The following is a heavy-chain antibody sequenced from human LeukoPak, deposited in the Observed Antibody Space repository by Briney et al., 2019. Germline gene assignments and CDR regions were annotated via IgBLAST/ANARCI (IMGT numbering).Heavy chain of an antibody. D-gene: IGHD6-19*01. CDR2: ISAYNGNT. Sequence: ASVKVSCKASGYTFTSYGISWVRQAPGQGLEWMGWISAYNGNTNYAQKLQGRVTMTTDTSTGTAYMELRSLRPDDTAVYYCARGRSSGWYYFDYWGQGTLVTVSS. J-gene: IGHJ4*02. CDR1: GYTFTSYG. V-gene: IGHV1-18*01. CDR3: ARGRSSGWYYFDY.